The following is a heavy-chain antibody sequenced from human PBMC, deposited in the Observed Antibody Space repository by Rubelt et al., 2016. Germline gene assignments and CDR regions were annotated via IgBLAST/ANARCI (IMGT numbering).Heavy chain of an antibody. CDR2: IYHSGST. D-gene: IGHD7-27*01. J-gene: IGHJ5*02. V-gene: IGHV4-38-2*02. CDR1: GGSISSGYY. CDR3: AREAAWGREWFDP. Sequence: QLQLQESGPGLVKPSETLSLTCTVSGGSISSGYYWGWIRQPPGKGLEWIGSIYHSGSTYCNPSLKGRVTIAVDTSKTQFSLKLSSVTAADTAVYYCAREAAWGREWFDPWGQGTLVTVSS.